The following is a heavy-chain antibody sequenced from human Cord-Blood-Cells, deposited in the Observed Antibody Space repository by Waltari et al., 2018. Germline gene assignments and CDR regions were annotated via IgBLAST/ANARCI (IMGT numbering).Heavy chain of an antibody. V-gene: IGHV4-39*01. J-gene: IGHJ2*01. D-gene: IGHD3-10*01. CDR3: ARHYGSGSYYWYFDL. CDR1: GGSISSSRYY. Sequence: QLQLQESGPGLVKPSETLSLTCTVSGGSISSSRYYWGWIRQPPGKGLEWIGRIYYSGSTYYNPSLKSRVTISVDTSKNQFSLKLSSVTAADTAVYYCARHYGSGSYYWYFDLWGRGTLVTVSS. CDR2: IYYSGST.